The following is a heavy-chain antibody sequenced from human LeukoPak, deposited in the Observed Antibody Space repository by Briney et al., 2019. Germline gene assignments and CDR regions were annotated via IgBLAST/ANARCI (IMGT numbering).Heavy chain of an antibody. CDR1: GGSFSGYY. CDR2: ISHRGST. CDR3: ARGPTCTNGVCYGVLAFDI. V-gene: IGHV4-34*01. J-gene: IGHJ3*02. D-gene: IGHD2-8*01. Sequence: HPSETLSLTCAVYGGSFSGYYWTWIRQSPGKGLEWIGEISHRGSTNYNPSLKSRVTISIDTSKNQFSLNLTSVTAADTAVYYCARGPTCTNGVCYGVLAFDIWGQGTMVTVSS.